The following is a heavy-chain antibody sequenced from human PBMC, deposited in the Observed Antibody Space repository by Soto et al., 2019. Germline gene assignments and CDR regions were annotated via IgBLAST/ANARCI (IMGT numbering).Heavy chain of an antibody. D-gene: IGHD4-4*01. J-gene: IGHJ5*02. CDR1: GGSVSSGSYY. CDR3: AIVRTVKDYNWFDP. CDR2: IYYSGNT. Sequence: PSETLSLTCTVSGGSVSSGSYYWTWIRQPPGKGLEWIGNIYYSGNTNYNPSLKSRVTISVDTSKNHFSLKLSSVTAADTAVYYCAIVRTVKDYNWFDPWGQGTLVTVSS. V-gene: IGHV4-61*03.